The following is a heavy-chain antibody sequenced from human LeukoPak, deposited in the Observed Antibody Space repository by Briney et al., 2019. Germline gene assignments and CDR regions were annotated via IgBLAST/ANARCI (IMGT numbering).Heavy chain of an antibody. Sequence: SQTLSLTCTVSGGSISSGDYYWSWIRQPPGKGLEWIGEINHSGSTNYNPSLKSRVTISVDTSKNQFSLKLSSVTAADTAVYYCARGYRSGTPWDIWGQGTMVTVSS. CDR1: GGSISSGDYY. J-gene: IGHJ3*02. CDR3: ARGYRSGTPWDI. D-gene: IGHD3-10*01. V-gene: IGHV4-30-4*08. CDR2: INHSGST.